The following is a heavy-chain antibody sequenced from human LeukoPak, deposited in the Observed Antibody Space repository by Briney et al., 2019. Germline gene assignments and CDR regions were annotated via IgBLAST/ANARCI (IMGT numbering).Heavy chain of an antibody. CDR3: ASGYQLPYYFDY. J-gene: IGHJ4*02. D-gene: IGHD2-2*01. CDR2: IYYSGST. CDR1: GGSISSGDYY. V-gene: IGHV4-30-4*08. Sequence: SLSLTCTVSGGSISSGDYYWSWIRQPPGKGLEWIGYIYYSGSTYYNPSLKSRVTISVDTSKNQFSLKLSSVTAADTAVYYCASGYQLPYYFDYWGQGTLVTVSS.